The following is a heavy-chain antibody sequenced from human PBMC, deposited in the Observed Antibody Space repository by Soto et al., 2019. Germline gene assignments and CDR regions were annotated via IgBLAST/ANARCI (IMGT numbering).Heavy chain of an antibody. CDR1: GYSIGSASY. D-gene: IGHD4-17*01. V-gene: IGHV4-38-2*01. CDR3: ARAFYGGYAAYYYGMDV. Sequence: SETLSLTCAVSGYSIGSASYWGWIRQSPGKGLEWIGNIYHSGATYYNPSLESRVTISVDTSNNHFSLKLNSVSAADTAVYYCARAFYGGYAAYYYGMDVWGQGTTVTVSS. CDR2: IYHSGAT. J-gene: IGHJ6*02.